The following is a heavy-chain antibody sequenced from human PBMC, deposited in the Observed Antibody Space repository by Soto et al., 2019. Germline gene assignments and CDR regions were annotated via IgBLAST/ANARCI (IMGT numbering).Heavy chain of an antibody. V-gene: IGHV3-21*01. CDR3: ARVAY. Sequence: GGSLRLSCAASGFTFRSFTMNWVRQAPGKGLEWVSTISSNSAYTYYTDAVRGRFTISRDNAKNSLHLQMNSLRAEDTAIYYCARVAYWGPGTQVTVSS. J-gene: IGHJ4*02. CDR2: ISSNSAYT. CDR1: GFTFRSFT.